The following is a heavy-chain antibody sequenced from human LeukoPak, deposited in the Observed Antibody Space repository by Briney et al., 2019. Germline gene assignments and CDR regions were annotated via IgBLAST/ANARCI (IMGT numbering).Heavy chain of an antibody. Sequence: PSETLSLTCAVYGGSFSGYYWSWIRQPPGKGLEWIGEINHSGSTNYNPSLKSRVTISVDTSKNQFSLKLSSVTAADTAVYYCARTLPAAPTDFDYWGQGTLVTVSS. J-gene: IGHJ4*02. CDR3: ARTLPAAPTDFDY. CDR2: INHSGST. V-gene: IGHV4-34*01. CDR1: GGSFSGYY. D-gene: IGHD2-2*01.